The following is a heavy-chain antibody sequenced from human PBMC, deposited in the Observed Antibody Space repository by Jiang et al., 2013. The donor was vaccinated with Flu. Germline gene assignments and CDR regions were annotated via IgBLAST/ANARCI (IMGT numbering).Heavy chain of an antibody. J-gene: IGHJ6*02. CDR1: GYTFTSYG. V-gene: IGHV1-18*01. CDR2: ISAYNGNT. CDR3: ARGLRLGELSPFRPDMYGMDV. D-gene: IGHD3-16*02. Sequence: SGAEVKKPGASVKVSCKASGYTFTSYGISWVRQAPGQGLEWMGWISAYNGNTNYAQKLQGRVTMTTDTSTSTAYMELRSLRSDDTAVYYCARGLRLGELSPFRPDMYGMDVWGQGTTVTVSS.